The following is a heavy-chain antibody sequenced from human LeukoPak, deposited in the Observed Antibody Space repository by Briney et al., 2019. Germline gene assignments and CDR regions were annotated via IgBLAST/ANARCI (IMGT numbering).Heavy chain of an antibody. CDR1: GYKFTFYY. CDR2: ISPNSGGA. Sequence: EASVKVSCTASGYKFTFYYMHWVRQAPGQGLEWMGWISPNSGGANYAQKFQGRVTMTRDTSISTAYMDLSRLTSDDTAVYYCARAVAGVYYFDYWGQGTLVTVSS. J-gene: IGHJ4*02. V-gene: IGHV1-2*02. D-gene: IGHD6-19*01. CDR3: ARAVAGVYYFDY.